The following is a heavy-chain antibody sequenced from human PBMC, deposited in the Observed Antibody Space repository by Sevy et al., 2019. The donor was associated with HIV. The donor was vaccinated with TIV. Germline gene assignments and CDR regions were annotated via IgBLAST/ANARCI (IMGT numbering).Heavy chain of an antibody. V-gene: IGHV4-39*01. D-gene: IGHD3-10*01. Sequence: SETLSLTCTVSGGSIRSSSYYWGWIRQPPGKGLEWIGSIYYSGSTYYNPSLKSRVTISVDTSKNQFSLKLSSVTAADTAVYYCASLWFGELYASDIWGQGTMVTVSS. CDR3: ASLWFGELYASDI. CDR1: GGSIRSSSYY. CDR2: IYYSGST. J-gene: IGHJ3*02.